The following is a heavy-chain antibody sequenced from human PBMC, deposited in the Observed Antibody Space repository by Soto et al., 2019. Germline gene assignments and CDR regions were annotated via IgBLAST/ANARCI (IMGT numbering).Heavy chain of an antibody. J-gene: IGHJ4*02. Sequence: EVQLVESGGGLVKPGGSLRLSCAASGFTFSDAWMSWVRQAPGKGLEWVGLIKKKSDGGTTDYAAPVKGRFTISRDDSKNTVYLQMSSLKTEDTAVYYWRTQWLDWGQGTLVTVSS. CDR2: IKKKSDGGTT. CDR3: RTQWLD. CDR1: GFTFSDAW. V-gene: IGHV3-15*01. D-gene: IGHD6-19*01.